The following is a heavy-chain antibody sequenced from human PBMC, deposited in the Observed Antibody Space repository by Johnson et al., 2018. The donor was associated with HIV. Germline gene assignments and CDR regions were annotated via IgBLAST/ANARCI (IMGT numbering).Heavy chain of an antibody. Sequence: VQLVESGGGLVKPGGSLRLSCAASGFTFSYAWMNWVRQAPGKGLEWVGRIKSKTDGGKTDYAAPVKGRFTISRDDSKNTLYLQINSLKTDDTAVYYCTTVRGAFDIWGQGTMVTVSS. CDR3: TTVRGAFDI. CDR2: IKSKTDGGKT. D-gene: IGHD3-16*01. J-gene: IGHJ3*02. CDR1: GFTFSYAW. V-gene: IGHV3-15*01.